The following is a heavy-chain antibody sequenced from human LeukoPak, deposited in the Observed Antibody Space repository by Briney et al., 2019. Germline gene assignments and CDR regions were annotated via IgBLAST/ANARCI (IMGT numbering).Heavy chain of an antibody. Sequence: GGSLRLSCAASGFSFSTHEMTWVRQAPGKGLEWISFIDSSGRSKFYAYSVRGRFTISRDNAKNSVYLQMSSLRVEDTALYYCARGTFCGGDCYSAGFDSWGQGTLVTVSS. CDR1: GFSFSTHE. V-gene: IGHV3-48*03. CDR3: ARGTFCGGDCYSAGFDS. J-gene: IGHJ4*02. D-gene: IGHD2-21*02. CDR2: IDSSGRSK.